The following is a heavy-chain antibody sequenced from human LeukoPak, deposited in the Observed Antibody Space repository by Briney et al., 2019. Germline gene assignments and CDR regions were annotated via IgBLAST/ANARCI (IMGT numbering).Heavy chain of an antibody. Sequence: GGSLRLSCAASGFTFSSYGMHWVRQAPGKGLEWVAFIRYDGSNKYYADSVKGRFTISRDNSKNTLDLQMNSLRAEDTAVYYCSGEGAGAEEPPPMSFDIWGQGTMVTVSS. CDR3: SGEGAGAEEPPPMSFDI. CDR1: GFTFSSYG. CDR2: IRYDGSNK. D-gene: IGHD1-26*01. J-gene: IGHJ3*02. V-gene: IGHV3-30*02.